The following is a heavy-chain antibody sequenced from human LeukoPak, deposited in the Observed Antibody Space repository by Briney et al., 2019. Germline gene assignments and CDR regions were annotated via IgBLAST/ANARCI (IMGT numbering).Heavy chain of an antibody. V-gene: IGHV4-4*02. J-gene: IGHJ4*02. CDR3: SRESGAFCPFGY. CDR2: IYHSGTT. Sequence: SGTLSLTCAVSGAFITNSHWWSWARQPPGKGLEWIGEIYHSGTTNYNPSLQSRVTMSVDKSKNQFSLKLSSVTAADTAVYYCSRESGAFCPFGYWGQGTLVIVPS. CDR1: GAFITNSHW. D-gene: IGHD1-26*01.